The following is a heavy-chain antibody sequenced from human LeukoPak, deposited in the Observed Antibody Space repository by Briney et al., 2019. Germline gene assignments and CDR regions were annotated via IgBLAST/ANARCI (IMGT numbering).Heavy chain of an antibody. CDR1: GFTFRSYS. CDR2: ISSSSSYI. V-gene: IGHV3-21*01. Sequence: GGSLRLSCAASGFTFRSYSMNWLRQAPGKGLEWVSSISSSSSYIYYADSVKGQFTISRDNAKKSLYLQRNSLRAEDTAVYYCARDLSRGKPHAFDIWGQGTMVTVSS. D-gene: IGHD1-14*01. CDR3: ARDLSRGKPHAFDI. J-gene: IGHJ3*02.